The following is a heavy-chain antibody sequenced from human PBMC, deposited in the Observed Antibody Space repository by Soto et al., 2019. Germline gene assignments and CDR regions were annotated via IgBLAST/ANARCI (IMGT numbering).Heavy chain of an antibody. CDR1: GYTFTTYG. D-gene: IGHD3-16*01. J-gene: IGHJ6*02. CDR2: ISGYNGHT. CDR3: AREGEMTYYYYGLDV. Sequence: QVQLVQSGAEVRKPGASVKVSCKASGYTFTTYGISWVRQAPGQGLEWMGWISGYNGHTKYAQKFQCRVTMTTETSTNTVYMDLRNLRSDDTAVYYCAREGEMTYYYYGLDVWGQGTTVNVSS. V-gene: IGHV1-18*01.